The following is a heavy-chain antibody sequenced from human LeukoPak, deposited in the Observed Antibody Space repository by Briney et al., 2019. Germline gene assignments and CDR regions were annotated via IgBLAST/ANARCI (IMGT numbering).Heavy chain of an antibody. Sequence: SETLSLTCTVSGGPISSSSYHWGWIRQPPGKGREGIGSILYNGSTYYNPSLKSRVTISVDTSKNQFSLKLSSVTAADTAVYYCARGPLYCTNGVCYLYYFDYWGQGTLVTVSS. D-gene: IGHD2-8*01. CDR1: GGPISSSSYH. CDR3: ARGPLYCTNGVCYLYYFDY. J-gene: IGHJ4*02. V-gene: IGHV4-39*07. CDR2: ILYNGST.